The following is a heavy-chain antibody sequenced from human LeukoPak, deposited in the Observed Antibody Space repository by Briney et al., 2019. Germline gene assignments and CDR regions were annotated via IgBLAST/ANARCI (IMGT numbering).Heavy chain of an antibody. D-gene: IGHD2-21*02. Sequence: ETPTTLRTVSGVTISGYYLSWIRQPPGKGLEWIAYVYNSEYTNYNPSLKSRASISGDTSKNPWYLRLTSVTAEDTAVYYCARHAIYIGGSSDCFSDWGRGTLVTVS. V-gene: IGHV4-59*08. J-gene: IGHJ4*02. CDR3: ARHAIYIGGSSDCFSD. CDR1: GVTISGYY. CDR2: VYNSEYT.